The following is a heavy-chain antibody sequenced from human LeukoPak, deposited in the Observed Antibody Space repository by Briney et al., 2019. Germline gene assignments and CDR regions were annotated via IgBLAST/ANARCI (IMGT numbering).Heavy chain of an antibody. V-gene: IGHV4-34*01. Sequence: SGTLSLTCAVYGGSFSGYYWSWIRQPPGKGLEWIGEINHSGSTNYNPSLKSRVTISVDTSKNQFSLKLSSVTAADTAVYYCARVVTAIPWGQGTLVTVSS. D-gene: IGHD2-21*02. CDR3: ARVVTAIP. CDR1: GGSFSGYY. J-gene: IGHJ5*02. CDR2: INHSGST.